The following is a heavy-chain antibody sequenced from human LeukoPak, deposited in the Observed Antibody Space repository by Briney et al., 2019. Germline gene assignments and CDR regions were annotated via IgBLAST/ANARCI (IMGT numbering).Heavy chain of an antibody. D-gene: IGHD6-13*01. CDR3: ARWGIAAAGTSRTNLNWFDP. CDR2: ISAYNGNT. CDR1: GYTFTSYG. J-gene: IGHJ5*02. V-gene: IGHV1-18*04. Sequence: ASVKVSCKASGYTFTSYGISWVRQAPGQGLEWMRWISAYNGNTNYAQKLQGRVTMTTDTSTSTAYMELRSLRSDDTAVYYCARWGIAAAGTSRTNLNWFDPWGQGTLVTVSS.